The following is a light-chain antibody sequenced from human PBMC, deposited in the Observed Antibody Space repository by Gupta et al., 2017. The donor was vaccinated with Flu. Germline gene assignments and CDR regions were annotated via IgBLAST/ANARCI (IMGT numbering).Light chain of an antibody. CDR1: SGNIASHY. CDR3: QYYDRRMHVV. J-gene: IGLJ2*01. Sequence: NIMLTQPHSVSESPGQTVTISCTRSSGNIASHYVQWFQQRPGSAPTPVIYEDNQRPSGVPERFSGSIDSSSTSESINSAGLKTEDDSYSDCQYYDRRMHVVFGGGTKVTVL. V-gene: IGLV6-57*03. CDR2: EDN.